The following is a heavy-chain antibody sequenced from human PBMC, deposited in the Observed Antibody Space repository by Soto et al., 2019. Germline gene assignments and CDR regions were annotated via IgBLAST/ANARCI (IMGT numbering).Heavy chain of an antibody. J-gene: IGHJ4*02. CDR1: GCSFSTYW. CDR3: ATWRSSSWFDY. Sequence: GESLKISCKGSGCSFSTYWVAWVRQMPGKGLEWMGSIYSGDSNTRYSTSFQGQVTISADKSVSTAYLQWRSLKASDTAMYYCATWRSSSWFDYWGQGSQVTVSS. V-gene: IGHV5-51*01. CDR2: IYSGDSNT. D-gene: IGHD2-2*01.